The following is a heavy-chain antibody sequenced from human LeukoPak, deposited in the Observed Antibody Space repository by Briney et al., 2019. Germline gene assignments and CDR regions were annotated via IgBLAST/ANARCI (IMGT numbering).Heavy chain of an antibody. CDR2: INQDGSVK. J-gene: IGHJ4*02. CDR3: TRGFVF. Sequence: GGSLRLSCAASGFSFSTYWMDWVRQAPGKGLEWVGNINQDGSVKHYVDSVRGRFTISRDNARNSVYLQMSALRVEDTAVYYCTRGFVFWGQGSLVTASS. CDR1: GFSFSTYW. V-gene: IGHV3-7*01. D-gene: IGHD3-3*01.